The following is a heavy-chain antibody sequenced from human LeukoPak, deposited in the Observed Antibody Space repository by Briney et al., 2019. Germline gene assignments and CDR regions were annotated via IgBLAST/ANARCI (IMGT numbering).Heavy chain of an antibody. V-gene: IGHV4-38-2*02. Sequence: SETLSLTCTVSGYSISSGYYWGWIRQPPGKGLEWIGEINHSGSTNYNPSLKSRVTISVDTSKNQFSLKLSSVTAADTAVYYCARRAAFDIWGQGTMVTVSS. CDR1: GYSISSGYY. CDR2: INHSGST. CDR3: ARRAAFDI. J-gene: IGHJ3*02.